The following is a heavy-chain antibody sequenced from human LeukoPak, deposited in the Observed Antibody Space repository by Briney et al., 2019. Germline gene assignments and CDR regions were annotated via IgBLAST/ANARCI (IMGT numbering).Heavy chain of an antibody. CDR1: GFTFSSYD. J-gene: IGHJ6*03. CDR3: ARANGYSSSWYLFHTGAYYYYYYMDV. D-gene: IGHD6-13*01. CDR2: IGTAGDT. V-gene: IGHV3-13*01. Sequence: GGSLRLSCAASGFTFSSYDMHWVRQATGKGLEWVSAIGTAGDTYYPGSVKGRFAISRENAKNSLYLQMNSLRAGDTAVYYCARANGYSSSWYLFHTGAYYYYYYMDVWGKGTTVTVSS.